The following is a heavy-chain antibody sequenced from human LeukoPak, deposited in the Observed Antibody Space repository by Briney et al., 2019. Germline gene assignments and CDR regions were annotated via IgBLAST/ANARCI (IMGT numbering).Heavy chain of an antibody. V-gene: IGHV1-2*02. CDR2: INPNSGGT. CDR3: ARRPDADTAMVFDY. J-gene: IGHJ4*02. D-gene: IGHD5-18*01. CDR1: GYTFTGYY. Sequence: RASVKVSCKASGYTFTGYYMHWVRQAPGRGLEWMGWINPNSGGTNYAQKFQGRVTMTWDTSISTAYMELSRLRSDDTAVYYCARRPDADTAMVFDYWGQGTLVTVSS.